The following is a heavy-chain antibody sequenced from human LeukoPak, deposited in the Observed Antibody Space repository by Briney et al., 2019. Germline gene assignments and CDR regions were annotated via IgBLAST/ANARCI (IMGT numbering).Heavy chain of an antibody. J-gene: IGHJ4*02. CDR2: IYPSGDST. CDR1: GFTFSTYS. Sequence: GSLRLSCAASGFTFSTYSMTWVRQGPGKGLEWVSSIYPSGDSTFYADSVKGRFTISRDNAKNSLYLQMNSLRAEDTAVYYCARGLRYFDWLFATFDYWGQGTLVTVSS. D-gene: IGHD3-9*01. V-gene: IGHV3-21*01. CDR3: ARGLRYFDWLFATFDY.